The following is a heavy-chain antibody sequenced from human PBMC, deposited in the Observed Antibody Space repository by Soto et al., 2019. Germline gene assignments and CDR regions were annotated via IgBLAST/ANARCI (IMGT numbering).Heavy chain of an antibody. J-gene: IGHJ4*02. V-gene: IGHV4-30-4*01. CDR1: VSPIIIGDYD. CDR2: IYYSGIT. D-gene: IGHD5-12*01. Sequence: TXSLTGTVSVSPIIIGDYDGYGVRQAPGKGLEWVGYIYYSGITYYNPSLKRLLDMSLDVSRNQFSLRLTSVTASDTAVYFCERVASGVDEISHWGQGMLVTVSS. CDR3: ERVASGVDEISH.